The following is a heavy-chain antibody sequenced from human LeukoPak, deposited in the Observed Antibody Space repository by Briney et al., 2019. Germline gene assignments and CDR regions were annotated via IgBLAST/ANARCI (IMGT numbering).Heavy chain of an antibody. CDR1: GFTFSSYS. CDR2: ISSGSGYI. Sequence: PGGSLRLSCAASGFTFSSYSMNWGRQAPGKGLEWVSSISSGSGYIFYADSVRGQFTISRDNAKNSLYLQMNSLRAEDTAVFYCARGPTTIAQRGAYYFDYWGQGTLVTVSS. V-gene: IGHV3-21*01. D-gene: IGHD1-26*01. J-gene: IGHJ4*02. CDR3: ARGPTTIAQRGAYYFDY.